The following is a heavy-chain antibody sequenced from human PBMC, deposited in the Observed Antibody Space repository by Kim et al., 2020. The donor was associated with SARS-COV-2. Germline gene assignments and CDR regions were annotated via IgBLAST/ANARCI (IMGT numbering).Heavy chain of an antibody. J-gene: IGHJ4*02. CDR3: AKSSLGYCSYGRCYGDS. V-gene: IGHV3-23*03. D-gene: IGHD2-15*01. Sequence: GGSLRLSCVASGFTFSNYAMNWVRQAPGKGLEWVSVIYSGGSDTYYGDSVKGRFTISRDDSKNTLYLQMNTLRAEDTAVYYCAKSSLGYCSYGRCYGDSWGQGTLVTVSS. CDR1: GFTFSNYA. CDR2: IYSGGSDT.